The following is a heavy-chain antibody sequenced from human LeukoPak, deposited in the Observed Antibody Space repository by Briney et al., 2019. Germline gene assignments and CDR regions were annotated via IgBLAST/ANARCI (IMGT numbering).Heavy chain of an antibody. Sequence: SETLSLTCTVSGGSISSGDYYWSWIRQPPGKGLEWIGYIYYSGSTYYNPSLKSRVTISVDTSKNQFSLKLSSVTAADTAVYYCARDSYGDYAGYYYYGMDVWGQGTTVTVSS. CDR3: ARDSYGDYAGYYYYGMDV. CDR1: GGSISSGDYY. D-gene: IGHD4-17*01. CDR2: IYYSGST. J-gene: IGHJ6*02. V-gene: IGHV4-30-4*01.